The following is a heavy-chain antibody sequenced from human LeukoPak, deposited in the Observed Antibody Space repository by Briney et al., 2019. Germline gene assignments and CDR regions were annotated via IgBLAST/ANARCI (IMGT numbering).Heavy chain of an antibody. Sequence: GRSLRLSCAGSGFIFNNYAMHWVRQPPGKGLEWVSGIGWNSGSIDYADSVKGRFTISRDNAKNSLYLQMNSLRVEDTAFYYCAKDNRRHYTSGPNPDSLHWGQGALVTVSS. CDR1: GFIFNNYA. CDR3: AKDNRRHYTSGPNPDSLH. J-gene: IGHJ4*02. D-gene: IGHD6-19*01. V-gene: IGHV3-9*01. CDR2: IGWNSGSI.